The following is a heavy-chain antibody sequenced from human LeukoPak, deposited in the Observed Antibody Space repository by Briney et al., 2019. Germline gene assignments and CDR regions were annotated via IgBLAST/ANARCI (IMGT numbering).Heavy chain of an antibody. Sequence: GGSLRLSCAASGFTFSSYSMNWVRQAPGKGLEWVSSISSSSSYIYYADSVKDRFTISRDNAKNSLYLQMNSLRAEDTAVYYCARDRRVYSSSTYDYWGQGTLVTVSS. CDR1: GFTFSSYS. D-gene: IGHD6-13*01. CDR2: ISSSSSYI. J-gene: IGHJ4*02. V-gene: IGHV3-21*01. CDR3: ARDRRVYSSSTYDY.